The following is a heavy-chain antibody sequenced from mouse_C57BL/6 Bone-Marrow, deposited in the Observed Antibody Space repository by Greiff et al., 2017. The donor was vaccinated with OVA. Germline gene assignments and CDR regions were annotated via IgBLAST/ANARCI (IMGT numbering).Heavy chain of an antibody. V-gene: IGHV1-74*01. CDR3: ARGYYFDY. CDR2: IHPSASDT. J-gene: IGHJ2*01. CDR1: GYTFTSYW. Sequence: VQLQQPGAELVKPGASVKVSCKASGYTFTSYWLHWVKQRPGQGLEWIGRIHPSASDTNYNQTFQGKATLTVDKTSSTTYMPLSSLTSEGSAVYYGARGYYFDYWGQGTTLTVS.